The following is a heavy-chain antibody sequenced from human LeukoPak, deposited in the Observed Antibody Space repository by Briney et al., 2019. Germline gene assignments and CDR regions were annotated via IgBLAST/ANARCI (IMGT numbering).Heavy chain of an antibody. V-gene: IGHV3-21*01. CDR1: GFTFTSYS. CDR2: INTDGRYE. CDR3: ARGDDFWGDRDAFDI. Sequence: PGGSLRLSCAASGFTFTSYSMHWVRQTPGEGLEWVSSINTDGRYELYAGSVKGRFTISRDDAKNSLYLQMNSLRVEDTALYYCARGDDFWGDRDAFDIWGQGTMVTVSS. D-gene: IGHD3-3*01. J-gene: IGHJ3*02.